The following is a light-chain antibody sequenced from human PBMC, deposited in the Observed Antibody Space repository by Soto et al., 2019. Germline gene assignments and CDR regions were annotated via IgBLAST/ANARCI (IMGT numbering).Light chain of an antibody. J-gene: IGLJ2*01. V-gene: IGLV2-14*01. CDR1: SSDVGGYNY. CDR3: QSYDGGLSVSKI. Sequence: QSALTQPASVSGSPGQSITISCTGTSSDVGGYNYVSWYQQLPGKAPKLMIYEVSNRPSGVSIRFSGSKSGTSASLAITGLQPEDEADYYCQSYDGGLSVSKIFGGGTKLTVL. CDR2: EVS.